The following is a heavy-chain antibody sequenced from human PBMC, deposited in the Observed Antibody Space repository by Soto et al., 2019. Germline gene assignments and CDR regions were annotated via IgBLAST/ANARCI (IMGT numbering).Heavy chain of an antibody. J-gene: IGHJ4*02. D-gene: IGHD4-17*01. CDR2: ISYDGSNK. V-gene: IGHV3-30-3*01. CDR1: GFTFSSYA. CDR3: AKDAQGTTVTTLDY. Sequence: PGGSLRLSCAASGFTFSSYAMHWVRQAPGKGLEWVAVISYDGSNKYYADSVKGRFTISRDNSKNTLYLQMNSLRAEDTAVYYCAKDAQGTTVTTLDYWGQGTLVTGSS.